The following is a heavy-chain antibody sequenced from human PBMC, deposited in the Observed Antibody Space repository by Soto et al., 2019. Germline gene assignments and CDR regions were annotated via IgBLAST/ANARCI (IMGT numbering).Heavy chain of an antibody. J-gene: IGHJ6*02. CDR1: GGSISSSSYY. CDR3: ARLSSMVRGVIGPDYYYYGMDV. D-gene: IGHD3-10*01. V-gene: IGHV4-39*01. CDR2: IYYSGST. Sequence: PSETLSLTCTVSGGSISSSSYYWGWIRQPPGKGLEWIGSIYYSGSTYYNPSLKSRVTISVDTSKNQFSLKLSSVTAADTAVYYCARLSSMVRGVIGPDYYYYGMDVWGQGTTVTVSS.